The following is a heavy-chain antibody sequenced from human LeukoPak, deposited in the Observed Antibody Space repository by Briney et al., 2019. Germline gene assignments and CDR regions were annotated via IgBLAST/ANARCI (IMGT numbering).Heavy chain of an antibody. Sequence: SETLSLTCTVYGGSFSDYYWGWIRQPPGKGLEWIGEIHPSESTNYSPSLKSRVTISLDASKNQFSLKLSSVAAADTAVYFCARVGYSYVINDWSRTGLGAYPTKYYYYMDVWDKGTTVTVSS. J-gene: IGHJ6*03. D-gene: IGHD5-18*01. CDR2: IHPSEST. CDR1: GGSFSDYY. V-gene: IGHV4-34*01. CDR3: ARVGYSYVINDWSRTGLGAYPTKYYYYMDV.